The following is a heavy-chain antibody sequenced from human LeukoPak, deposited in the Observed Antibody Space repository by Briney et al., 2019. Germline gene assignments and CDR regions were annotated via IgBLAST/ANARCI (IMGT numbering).Heavy chain of an antibody. Sequence: GGSLRLSCAASGFTFSSYSMNWVRQAPGKGLEWVSSISSSSRYIYYAESVKGRFTISIDNAKNSLYLQSNSLRAEETSVYYWAIDSSVRDYWGQGALVTVSS. V-gene: IGHV3-21*01. D-gene: IGHD6-25*01. CDR3: AIDSSVRDY. J-gene: IGHJ4*02. CDR2: ISSSSRYI. CDR1: GFTFSSYS.